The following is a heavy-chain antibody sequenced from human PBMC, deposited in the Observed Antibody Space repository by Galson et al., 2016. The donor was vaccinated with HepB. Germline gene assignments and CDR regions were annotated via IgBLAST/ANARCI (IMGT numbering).Heavy chain of an antibody. V-gene: IGHV3-33*06. J-gene: IGHJ4*02. CDR1: GFTFSDFG. CDR2: IWYDGSNK. D-gene: IGHD4-17*01. CDR3: AKGLTTVTTEVDY. Sequence: SLRLSCAASGFTFSDFGMHWVRQAPGKGLEWVALIWYDGSNKHYADSVKGRFTISRDNSKNTLYLQMNSLTAEDTAVYYYAKGLTTVTTEVDYWGQGTLVTVSS.